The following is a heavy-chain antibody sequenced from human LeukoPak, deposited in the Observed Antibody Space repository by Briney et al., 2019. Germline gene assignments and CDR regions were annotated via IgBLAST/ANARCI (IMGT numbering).Heavy chain of an antibody. J-gene: IGHJ4*02. Sequence: PSETLSLTCAVYGGSFSGYYWSWIRQPPGKGLEWIGEINHSGSTNYNPSLKSRVTISVDTSKNQFSLKLSSVTAADTAVYYCARGVHLEHIAVVVAATHSYGSLDYWGQGTLVTVSS. V-gene: IGHV4-34*01. CDR1: GGSFSGYY. CDR2: INHSGST. CDR3: ARGVHLEHIAVVVAATHSYGSLDY. D-gene: IGHD2-15*01.